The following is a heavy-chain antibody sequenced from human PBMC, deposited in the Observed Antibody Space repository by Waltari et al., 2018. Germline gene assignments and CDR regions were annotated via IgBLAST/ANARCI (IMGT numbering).Heavy chain of an antibody. Sequence: PGGSLRLSCAASGFTVNSNYINWVRQSPGKGLEWVSVVYVTGNTDYADSVKGRFTTSRDNSKNTVYLQMDSLRVEDTAMYYCARRLVVAGTLDVFDLWVQGTRVIVSS. D-gene: IGHD2-15*01. CDR1: GFTVNSNY. J-gene: IGHJ3*01. V-gene: IGHV3-53*03. CDR3: ARRLVVAGTLDVFDL. CDR2: VYVTGNT.